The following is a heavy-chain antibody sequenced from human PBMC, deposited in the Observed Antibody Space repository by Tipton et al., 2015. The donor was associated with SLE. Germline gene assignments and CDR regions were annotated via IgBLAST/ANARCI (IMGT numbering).Heavy chain of an antibody. Sequence: TLSLTCAVSGYSISSGYYWGWIRQPPGKGLEWIGSIYHSGSTYYNPSLKSRVTISVDTSKNQFSLKLSSVTAADTAVYYCAMGRGEWDLIVPFSYWGQGTLVTVSS. J-gene: IGHJ4*02. CDR3: AMGRGEWDLIVPFSY. D-gene: IGHD3-10*01. V-gene: IGHV4-38-2*01. CDR2: IYHSGST. CDR1: GYSISSGYY.